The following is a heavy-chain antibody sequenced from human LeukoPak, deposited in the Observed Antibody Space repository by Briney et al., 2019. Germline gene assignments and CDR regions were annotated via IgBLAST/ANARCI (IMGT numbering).Heavy chain of an antibody. V-gene: IGHV1-8*01. CDR3: ARGRQLLWFGYYYYYGMDV. D-gene: IGHD3-10*01. CDR1: GYTFTSYD. J-gene: IGHJ6*02. CDR2: MNPNSGNT. Sequence: GASVKVSCKASGYTFTSYDINWVRQATGQGLEWMGWMNPNSGNTGYAQKFQGRVTMTRYTSISTAYMELSSLRSEDTAVYYCARGRQLLWFGYYYYYGMDVWGQGTTVTVSS.